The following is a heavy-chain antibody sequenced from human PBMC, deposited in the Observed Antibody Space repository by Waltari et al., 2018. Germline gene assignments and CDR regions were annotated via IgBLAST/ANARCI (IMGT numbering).Heavy chain of an antibody. CDR3: ARDLPRVVTPDNWFDP. D-gene: IGHD3-22*01. V-gene: IGHV1-69*04. J-gene: IGHJ5*02. CDR1: GGTFSSYA. Sequence: QVQLVQSGAEVKKPGVSVKVSCKASGGTFSSYALSWVRQAPGQGLEWMGGIIPILGIANYAQKFQGRVTITADESTSTAYMELSSLRSEDTAVYYCARDLPRVVTPDNWFDPWGQGTLVTVSS. CDR2: IIPILGIA.